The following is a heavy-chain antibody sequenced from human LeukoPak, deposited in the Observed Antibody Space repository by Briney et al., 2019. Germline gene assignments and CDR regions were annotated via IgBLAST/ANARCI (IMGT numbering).Heavy chain of an antibody. D-gene: IGHD1-14*01. CDR3: ATETIGRHYDY. Sequence: GGSLRLSCAASGFSFSPSGINWVRQAPGKGLEWVSSIGSTGTDRYYADSVKGRFTISRDNAKNSLYLQMNSLRAEGTAVYYCATETIGRHYDYWGQGNLLTVSS. V-gene: IGHV3-21*01. CDR2: IGSTGTDR. CDR1: GFSFSPSG. J-gene: IGHJ4*02.